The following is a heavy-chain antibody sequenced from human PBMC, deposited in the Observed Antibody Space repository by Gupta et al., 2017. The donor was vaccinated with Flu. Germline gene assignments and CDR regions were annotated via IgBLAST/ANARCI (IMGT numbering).Heavy chain of an antibody. D-gene: IGHD1-20*01. J-gene: IGHJ6*02. V-gene: IGHV1-69*01. CDR3: ARAGPDSWILYGMDV. CDR2: ITPPFGST. CDR1: GGTFSKYA. Sequence: QVHLVQSGAEVKKPGSSVKVSCKAAGGTFSKYAISWGRQAPGQGLEWMGGITPPFGSTNYAQKFQGRVAITADESTSTAYMVLSSLRSEDTAVYYCARAGPDSWILYGMDVWGQGTTVTVSS.